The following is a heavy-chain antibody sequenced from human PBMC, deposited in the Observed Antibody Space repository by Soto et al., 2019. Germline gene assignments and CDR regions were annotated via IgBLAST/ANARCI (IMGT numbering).Heavy chain of an antibody. V-gene: IGHV3-48*01. CDR3: ARDLAAAILDY. CDR2: ISSSSSTI. D-gene: IGHD6-13*01. CDR1: GFTFSSYS. Sequence: EAQLVESGGGLVQPGGSLRLSCAASGFTFSSYSMNWVRQAPGKGLEWVSYISSSSSTIYYADSVKGRFTISRDNAKNSLYLQMSSLRAEDTAVYYCARDLAAAILDYWGQGTLVTVSS. J-gene: IGHJ4*02.